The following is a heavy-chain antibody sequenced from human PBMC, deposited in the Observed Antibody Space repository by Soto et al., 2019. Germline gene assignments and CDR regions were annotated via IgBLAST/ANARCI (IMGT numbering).Heavy chain of an antibody. CDR2: IYYSGST. CDR1: GGSISSYY. V-gene: IGHV4-59*08. J-gene: IGHJ4*02. Sequence: SETLSLTCTVSGGSISSYYWSWIRQPPGKGLEWIGYIYYSGSTNYNPSLKSRVTISVDTSKNQFSLKLSSVTAADTAVYYCARLYCSSTSCYYNYWGQGTLVTVSS. D-gene: IGHD2-2*01. CDR3: ARLYCSSTSCYYNY.